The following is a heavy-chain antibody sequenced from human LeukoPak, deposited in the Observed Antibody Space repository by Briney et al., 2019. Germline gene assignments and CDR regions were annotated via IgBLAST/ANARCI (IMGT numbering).Heavy chain of an antibody. CDR1: GFTFSTYA. CDR2: IRPDGDRT. Sequence: GGSLRLSCAASGFTFSTYAITWVRQGPRKGLEWVSAIRPDGDRTYYANSVRGRFTISRDNSKDTVYLQINGLRVEDTAVSYCAREQSGTRDWYTVDYWGQGTLVTVSS. V-gene: IGHV3-23*01. D-gene: IGHD6-19*01. J-gene: IGHJ4*02. CDR3: AREQSGTRDWYTVDY.